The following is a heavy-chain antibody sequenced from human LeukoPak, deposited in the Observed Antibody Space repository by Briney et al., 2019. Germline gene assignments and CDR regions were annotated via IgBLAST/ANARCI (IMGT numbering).Heavy chain of an antibody. CDR3: AKGVGWFGESHFDY. Sequence: PGGSLRLSCAASGFTFSSYGMHWVRQAPGKGLEWVAVISYDGSNKYYADSVKGRFTISRDNSKNTLCLQMNSLRAEDTAVYYCAKGVGWFGESHFDYWGQGTLVTVSS. V-gene: IGHV3-30*18. CDR2: ISYDGSNK. J-gene: IGHJ4*02. CDR1: GFTFSSYG. D-gene: IGHD3-10*01.